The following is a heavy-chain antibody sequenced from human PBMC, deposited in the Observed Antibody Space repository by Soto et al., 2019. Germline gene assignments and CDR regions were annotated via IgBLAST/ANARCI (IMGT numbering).Heavy chain of an antibody. Sequence: SETLSLTCAVSGGSISSGGYFWSWIRQPPGKGLEWIGYIYHSGSTYYNPSLKSRVSISVDRSKNQFSLKLTSVTAADTAVYYCARDKIPGLFAYWGQGTLVTVSS. CDR1: GGSISSGGYF. J-gene: IGHJ4*02. V-gene: IGHV4-30-2*01. CDR3: ARDKIPGLFAY. CDR2: IYHSGST.